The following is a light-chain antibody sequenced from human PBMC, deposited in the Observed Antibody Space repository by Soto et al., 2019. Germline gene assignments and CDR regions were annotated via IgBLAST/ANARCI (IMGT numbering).Light chain of an antibody. Sequence: QSALTQPASVSGSPGQSITISCTGSSSDVGTYNLVSWYQHHPGKAPKLMISEVIKRPSGVSNRFSGSKSGNTASLTISGLQAEDEADYYCCSHAGSSLVVLGGGTHVTVL. V-gene: IGLV2-23*02. CDR2: EVI. J-gene: IGLJ2*01. CDR3: CSHAGSSLVV. CDR1: SSDVGTYNL.